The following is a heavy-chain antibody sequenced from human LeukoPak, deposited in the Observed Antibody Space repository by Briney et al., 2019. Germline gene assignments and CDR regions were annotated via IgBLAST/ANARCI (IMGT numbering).Heavy chain of an antibody. CDR2: ISNDGSNK. V-gene: IGHV3-30-3*01. CDR3: ARRYSYTDY. D-gene: IGHD5-18*01. CDR1: GFTFSSYA. J-gene: IGHJ4*02. Sequence: GGSLRLSCAASGFTFSSYAMHWVRQAPGKGLEWVAVISNDGSNKYHADSVKGRFTISRDNSKNTVYLQMYSLRAEDTAVYYCARRYSYTDYWGQGTLVTVSS.